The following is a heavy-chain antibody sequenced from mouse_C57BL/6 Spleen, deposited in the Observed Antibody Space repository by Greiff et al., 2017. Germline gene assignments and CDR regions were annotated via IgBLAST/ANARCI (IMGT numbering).Heavy chain of an antibody. CDR3: AREDIRGSSPFEE. CDR1: GYAFSSSW. Sequence: VQLQESGPELVKPGASVKISCKASGYAFSSSWVNWVRQRPGKGLEWIGRIYPGDGATNYNGKFKGKATLTADKSSRAAYMQLSRLTSDDSAVYFCAREDIRGSSPFEERGQGTTLTVSA. J-gene: IGHJ2*01. V-gene: IGHV1-82*01. CDR2: IYPGDGAT. D-gene: IGHD1-1*01.